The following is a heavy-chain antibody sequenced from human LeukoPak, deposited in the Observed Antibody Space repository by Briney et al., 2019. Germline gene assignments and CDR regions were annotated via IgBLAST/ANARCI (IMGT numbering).Heavy chain of an antibody. D-gene: IGHD3-10*01. J-gene: IGHJ4*02. V-gene: IGHV3-11*01. CDR1: GFTFSDYY. CDR3: ARVISGTYGLDY. CDR2: ITSSGSTI. Sequence: GSLRLSCAASGFTFSDYYMTWIRQAPGKGLAWVSYITSSGSTIHYADSVKGRFTISRDNAKDSLFLQMNSLRADDTAIYYCARVISGTYGLDYWGQGTLVTVSS.